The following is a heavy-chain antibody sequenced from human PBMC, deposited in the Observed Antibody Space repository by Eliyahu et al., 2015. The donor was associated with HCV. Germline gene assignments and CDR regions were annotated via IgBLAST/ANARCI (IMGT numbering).Heavy chain of an antibody. V-gene: IGHV3-9*01. J-gene: IGHJ4*02. CDR2: ISWNXGAI. D-gene: IGHD3-10*01. CDR3: GKDGGSGTHFWNSIEF. Sequence: EVQLVESGGGLAQPGRSLRLSCAASGFTFDNYAMHWVRQRPGKGLEWVAGISWNXGAIGYAASVKGRSTISRDNDKNSMYLEMSRLRAEDTAFYYCGKDGGSGTHFWNSIEFWGQGTLVTVSS. CDR1: GFTFDNYA.